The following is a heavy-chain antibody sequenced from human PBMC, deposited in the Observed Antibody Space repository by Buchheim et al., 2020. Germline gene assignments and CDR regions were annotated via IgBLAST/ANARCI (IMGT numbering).Heavy chain of an antibody. Sequence: EVQLVESGGGLVQPGGSLRLSCAASGFTFSRYSMNWVRQAPGKGLEWVSYISSSSSTIYYADSVKGRFTISSDNAKNSLYLQMNSLRAEDTAVYYCARHPEWYSSSWYLPYYYYYGMDVWGQGTT. CDR2: ISSSSSTI. CDR1: GFTFSRYS. V-gene: IGHV3-48*04. D-gene: IGHD6-13*01. J-gene: IGHJ6*02. CDR3: ARHPEWYSSSWYLPYYYYYGMDV.